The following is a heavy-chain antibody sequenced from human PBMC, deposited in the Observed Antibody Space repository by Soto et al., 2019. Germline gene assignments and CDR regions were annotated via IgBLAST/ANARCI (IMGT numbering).Heavy chain of an antibody. Sequence: QVQLVESGGGVVQPGTSLRLSCAASEFSFSAYGLHWVRQAPGKGLEWLSFISYDTIDTYYADSVKGRFTISRDNSKSTLYLQMNSLRPEDTAIYYCATERGAGYGDVGVLQYWGQGTPVTVSS. J-gene: IGHJ4*02. V-gene: IGHV3-30-3*01. D-gene: IGHD5-18*01. CDR1: EFSFSAYG. CDR3: ATERGAGYGDVGVLQY. CDR2: ISYDTIDT.